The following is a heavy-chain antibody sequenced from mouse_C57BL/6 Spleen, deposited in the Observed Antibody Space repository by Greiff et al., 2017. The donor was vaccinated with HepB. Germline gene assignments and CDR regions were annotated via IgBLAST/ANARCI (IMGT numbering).Heavy chain of an antibody. CDR3: TRESFITTVVGYFDY. D-gene: IGHD1-1*01. CDR2: ISSGGDYI. Sequence: EVKVVESGEGLVKPGGSLKLSCAASGFTFSSYAMSWVRQTPEKRLEWVAYISSGGDYIYYADTVKGRFTISRDNARNTLYLQMSSLKSEDTAMYYCTRESFITTVVGYFDYWGQGTTLTVSS. V-gene: IGHV5-9-1*02. J-gene: IGHJ2*01. CDR1: GFTFSSYA.